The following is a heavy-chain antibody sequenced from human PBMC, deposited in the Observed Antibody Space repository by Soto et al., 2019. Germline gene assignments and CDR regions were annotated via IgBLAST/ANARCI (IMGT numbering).Heavy chain of an antibody. J-gene: IGHJ4*02. CDR3: ARDRLSITVTLRYLDF. D-gene: IGHD4-17*01. V-gene: IGHV1-46*01. CDR1: GYTFTNYY. Sequence: QVQLVQSGAEVKKPGASVKVSCKASGYTFTNYYLHWVRQAPGQGLEWMGVINPSGGSATYAQIFQGRVTMAXVTXTXTVFMQLSSLRSEDTAVYYCARDRLSITVTLRYLDFWGQGTLVTVSS. CDR2: INPSGGSA.